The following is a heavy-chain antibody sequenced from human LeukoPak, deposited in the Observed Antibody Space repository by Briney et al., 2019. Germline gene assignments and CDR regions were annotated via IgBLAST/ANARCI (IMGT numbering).Heavy chain of an antibody. CDR1: GGSISSYY. D-gene: IGHD6-13*01. CDR2: IYYSGST. Sequence: PSETLSLTCTVSGGSISSYYWSWIRQPPGKGLEWIGYIYYSGSTNYNPSLKSRVTISVDTSKNQFSLKLSSVTAADTAVYYCARGTYSSSWSMIGDWFDPWGQGTLVTVSS. V-gene: IGHV4-59*01. J-gene: IGHJ5*02. CDR3: ARGTYSSSWSMIGDWFDP.